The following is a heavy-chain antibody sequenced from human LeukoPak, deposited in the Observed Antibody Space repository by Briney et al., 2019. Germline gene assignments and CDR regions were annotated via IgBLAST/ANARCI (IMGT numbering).Heavy chain of an antibody. Sequence: PGGSLRLSCAASGFTFNNYAMSWVRQAPGKGLEWVSAISGSGGSTYDADSVKGRFTISRDNSKNTLYLQMNSLRAEDTAVYYCARVSTIEVRHWGQGTLVTVSS. V-gene: IGHV3-23*01. CDR3: ARVSTIEVRH. J-gene: IGHJ4*02. CDR2: ISGSGGST. CDR1: GFTFNNYA. D-gene: IGHD6-19*01.